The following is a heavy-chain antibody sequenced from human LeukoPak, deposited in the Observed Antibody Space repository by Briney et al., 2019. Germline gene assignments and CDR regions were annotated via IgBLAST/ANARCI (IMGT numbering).Heavy chain of an antibody. D-gene: IGHD3-3*01. CDR2: ISAYNGNT. Sequence: VSVKVSCKASGGTFSSYAISWVRQAPGQGLEWMGWISAYNGNTNYAQKLQGRVTMTTDTSTTTAYMELRSLRSDDTAVYYCARSSDFWSGYPDYWGQGTLVTVSS. V-gene: IGHV1-18*01. CDR3: ARSSDFWSGYPDY. J-gene: IGHJ4*02. CDR1: GGTFSSYA.